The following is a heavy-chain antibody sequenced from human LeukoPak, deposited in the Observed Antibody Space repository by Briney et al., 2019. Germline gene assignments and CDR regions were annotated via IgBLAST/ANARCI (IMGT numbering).Heavy chain of an antibody. CDR3: TRDHCRGDNCPSFDY. Sequence: ASVKVSCKPSGYTFTSFGISWVRQAPGQGLEWMGWIGAYNGDTNYAQKLQGRVTMPTDTSTSTAYMDLRSLRSDDTAVYYCTRDHCRGDNCPSFDYWGQGTLVTVSS. V-gene: IGHV1-18*04. CDR2: IGAYNGDT. D-gene: IGHD2-15*01. CDR1: GYTFTSFG. J-gene: IGHJ4*02.